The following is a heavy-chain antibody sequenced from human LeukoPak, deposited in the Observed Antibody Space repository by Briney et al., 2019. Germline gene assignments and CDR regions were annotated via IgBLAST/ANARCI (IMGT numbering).Heavy chain of an antibody. CDR2: IIPIFGTA. J-gene: IGHJ4*02. CDR1: GYTFTGYY. D-gene: IGHD5-18*01. V-gene: IGHV1-69*13. CDR3: ARGRGGYSYGDYYFDY. Sequence: GASVKVSCKASGYTFTGYYMHWVRQAPGQGLEWMGGIIPIFGTANYAQKFQGRVTITADESTSTAYMELSSLRSEDTAVYYCARGRGGYSYGDYYFDYWGQGTLVTVSS.